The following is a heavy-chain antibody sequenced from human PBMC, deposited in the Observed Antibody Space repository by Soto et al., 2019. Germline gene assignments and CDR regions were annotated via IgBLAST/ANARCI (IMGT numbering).Heavy chain of an antibody. CDR2: IHYSGST. Sequence: PSETLSLTGTVSGNSISTFYWSWIRQPPGKGLEWIGYIHYSGSTNYNPSLESQVIISVDTSKNQFSLKLSSVTAADTAVYFCARVRSNLFDYWGQGTLVTVSS. D-gene: IGHD3-3*01. CDR3: ARVRSNLFDY. J-gene: IGHJ4*02. CDR1: GNSISTFY. V-gene: IGHV4-59*01.